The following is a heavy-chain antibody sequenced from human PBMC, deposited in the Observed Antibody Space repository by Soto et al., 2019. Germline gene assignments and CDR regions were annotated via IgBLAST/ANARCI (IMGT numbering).Heavy chain of an antibody. CDR1: GFTFSSYA. Sequence: QVQLVESGGGVVQPGRSLRLSCAASGFTFSSYAMHGFRQATGKGLEWVAVISYDENYKFYAESVKGRFTISRDNSKSTLYLPMNSLRAADRAVYYCAIVRGSSWYEGAFDNWGQGTMVTFSS. D-gene: IGHD6-13*01. V-gene: IGHV3-30-3*01. CDR2: ISYDENYK. J-gene: IGHJ3*02. CDR3: AIVRGSSWYEGAFDN.